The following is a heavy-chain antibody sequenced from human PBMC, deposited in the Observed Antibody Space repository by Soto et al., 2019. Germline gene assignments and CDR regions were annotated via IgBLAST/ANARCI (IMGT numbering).Heavy chain of an antibody. V-gene: IGHV1-3*01. J-gene: IGHJ3*02. CDR2: INAGNGNT. CDR1: GYTFTSYA. D-gene: IGHD3-10*01. Sequence: ASVKVSCTASGYTFTSYAMHWVRQAPGQRLEWMGWINAGNGNTKYSQKFQGRVTITRDTSASTAYVELSSLRSEDTAVYYCGRDLSGELLYAAFDIWGQGTMVTVSS. CDR3: GRDLSGELLYAAFDI.